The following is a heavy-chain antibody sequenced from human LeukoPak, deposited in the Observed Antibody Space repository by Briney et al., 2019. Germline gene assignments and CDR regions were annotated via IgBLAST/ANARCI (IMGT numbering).Heavy chain of an antibody. Sequence: MSSQTLSLTCTVSGGSISSGDYHWSWIRQPPGKGLEWIGYIYYSGSTYYNPSLKSRVTISVDTSKNQFSLKLSSVTAADTAVYYCARVGWLLLPHYYYYGMDVWGQGTTVTVSS. J-gene: IGHJ6*02. CDR2: IYYSGST. CDR3: ARVGWLLLPHYYYYGMDV. D-gene: IGHD3-22*01. CDR1: GGSISSGDYH. V-gene: IGHV4-30-4*01.